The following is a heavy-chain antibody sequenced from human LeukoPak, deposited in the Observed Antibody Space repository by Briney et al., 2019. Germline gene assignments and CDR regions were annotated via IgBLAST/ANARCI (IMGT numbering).Heavy chain of an antibody. D-gene: IGHD2-2*01. CDR1: GGTFSSYA. V-gene: IGHV1-69*04. J-gene: IGHJ2*01. CDR2: IIPILGIA. CDR3: AIRGYCSSTSCYEYFDL. Sequence: GASVKVSCKASGGTFSSYAISWVRQAPGQGLEWMRRIIPILGIANYAQKFQGRVTITADKSTSTAYMELSSLRSEDTAVYYCAIRGYCSSTSCYEYFDLWGRGTLVTVSS.